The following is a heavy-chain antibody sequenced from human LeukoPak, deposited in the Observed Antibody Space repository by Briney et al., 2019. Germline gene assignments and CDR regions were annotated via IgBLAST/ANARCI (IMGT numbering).Heavy chain of an antibody. CDR3: ARVEYYYDSSGYRAQVFDY. Sequence: PSETLSLTCTVSGFSINSGGYYWSWIRQHPGKGLEWIGYIYYSGSTYYNPSLKSRITISVDTSKNQFSLKLSSVTAADTAVYYCARVEYYYDSSGYRAQVFDYWGQGTLVTVSS. J-gene: IGHJ4*02. CDR2: IYYSGST. D-gene: IGHD3-22*01. V-gene: IGHV4-31*03. CDR1: GFSINSGGYY.